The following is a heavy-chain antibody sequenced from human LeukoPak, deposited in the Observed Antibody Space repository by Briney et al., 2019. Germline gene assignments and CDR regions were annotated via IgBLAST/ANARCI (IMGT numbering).Heavy chain of an antibody. V-gene: IGHV4-34*01. J-gene: IGHJ4*02. CDR1: GGSFSGYY. CDR3: ARGRGIAARPRYFDY. CDR2: INHSGST. D-gene: IGHD6-6*01. Sequence: SETLSLTCAVYGGSFSGYYWSWIRQPPGKGLEWIGEINHSGSTNYNPSLKSRGTISVDTSKNQFSLKLSSVTAADTAVYYCARGRGIAARPRYFDYWGQGTLVTVSS.